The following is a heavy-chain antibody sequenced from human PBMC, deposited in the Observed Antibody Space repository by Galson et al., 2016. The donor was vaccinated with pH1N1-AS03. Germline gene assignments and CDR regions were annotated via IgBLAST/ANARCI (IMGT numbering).Heavy chain of an antibody. V-gene: IGHV1-69*06. J-gene: IGHJ4*02. Sequence: SVKVSCKAHGDTFITYAISWVRQGPGQGLEWMGRIIPVFDTVDYAQKFQGRVTITADRSTSTVPLELSTLRSEDTAFYSCARDRACDGSGTSFDYWGQGTLVTVSS. D-gene: IGHD3-10*01. CDR2: IIPVFDTV. CDR1: GDTFITYA. CDR3: ARDRACDGSGTSFDY.